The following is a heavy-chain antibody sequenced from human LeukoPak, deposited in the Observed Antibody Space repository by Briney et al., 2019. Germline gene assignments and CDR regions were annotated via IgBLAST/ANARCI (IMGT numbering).Heavy chain of an antibody. Sequence: SETLSLTCTVSGGSISSSSYYWDWIRQPPGRGLEWIGSIYYSGSTDYNPSLKSRVTISVDTSKNQFSLKLGSVTAADTAVYYCARHYYDSSGYFLYYFGYWGQGTLVTVSS. CDR3: ARHYYDSSGYFLYYFGY. D-gene: IGHD3-22*01. V-gene: IGHV4-39*01. CDR2: IYYSGST. CDR1: GGSISSSSYY. J-gene: IGHJ4*02.